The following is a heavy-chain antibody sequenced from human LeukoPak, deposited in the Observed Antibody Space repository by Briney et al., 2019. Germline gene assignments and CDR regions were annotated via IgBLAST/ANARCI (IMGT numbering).Heavy chain of an antibody. V-gene: IGHV4-39*01. CDR1: GGSISSSSYY. CDR2: IYYSGST. J-gene: IGHJ4*02. Sequence: PSETLSLTCTVSGGSISSSSYYWGWIRQPPGKGLEWIGSIYYSGSTYYNPSLKSRVTISVDTSKNQFSLKLSSVTAADTAVYYCARQVFKRYGSGSGFDYWGQGTLVTVSS. CDR3: ARQVFKRYGSGSGFDY. D-gene: IGHD3-10*01.